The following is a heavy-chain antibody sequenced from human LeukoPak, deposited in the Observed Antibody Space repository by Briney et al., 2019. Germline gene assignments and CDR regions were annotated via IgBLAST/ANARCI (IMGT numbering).Heavy chain of an antibody. D-gene: IGHD5-18*01. CDR2: ILYDGNNK. V-gene: IGHV3-30-3*01. Sequence: GGSLRLSCTASGFTFSTYAMHWVRQAPGKGLEWVAVILYDGNNKYYADSVKGRFTISRDNSKNTLYLQMNSLRAEDTAVYYCARGRKYSYGTYYYGLDVWGQGTTVTVCS. CDR3: ARGRKYSYGTYYYGLDV. CDR1: GFTFSTYA. J-gene: IGHJ6*02.